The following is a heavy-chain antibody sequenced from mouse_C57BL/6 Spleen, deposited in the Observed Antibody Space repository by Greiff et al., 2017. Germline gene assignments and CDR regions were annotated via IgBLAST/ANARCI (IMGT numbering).Heavy chain of an antibody. CDR1: GYTFTSYW. J-gene: IGHJ2*01. CDR2: INPSSGYT. V-gene: IGHV1-7*01. Sequence: QVQLQQSGAELAKPGASVKLSCKASGYTFTSYWMPWVKQRPGQGLEWIGYINPSSGYTKYNQKFKDKATLTADKSSSTAYMQLSSLTYEDSAVYYCATVVEFDYFDYWGQGTTLTVSS. CDR3: ATVVEFDYFDY. D-gene: IGHD1-1*01.